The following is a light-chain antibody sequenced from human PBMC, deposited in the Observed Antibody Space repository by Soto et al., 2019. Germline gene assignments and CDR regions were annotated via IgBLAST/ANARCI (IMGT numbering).Light chain of an antibody. CDR1: SSNIGAYFD. Sequence: QSVLTQPPSGSGAPGQRVTISCTGNSSNIGAYFDVHWYQQLPVTAPKLLIYGNTNRPSGVPDRFSGSKSGTSASLAITGRQAEDDADYYCQSYDTSLSGWVFGGGTKLTVL. CDR3: QSYDTSLSGWV. V-gene: IGLV1-40*01. CDR2: GNT. J-gene: IGLJ3*02.